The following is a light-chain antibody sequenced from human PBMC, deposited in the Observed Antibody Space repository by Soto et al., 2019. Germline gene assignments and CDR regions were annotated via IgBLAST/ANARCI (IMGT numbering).Light chain of an antibody. CDR1: QSVSSN. CDR3: QQYNNWPPT. Sequence: EIVMTQSPATLSVSPGERATLSCRASQSVSSNLAWYQQKPGQAPRLVIYGASTRATGIPTRFSGSGSGTEFTLTISSLQSEDFAVYYCQQYNNWPPTFGGGTKVEIK. J-gene: IGKJ4*01. V-gene: IGKV3D-15*01. CDR2: GAS.